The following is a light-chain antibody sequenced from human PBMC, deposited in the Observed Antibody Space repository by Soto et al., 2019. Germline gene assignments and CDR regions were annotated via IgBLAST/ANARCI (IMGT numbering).Light chain of an antibody. CDR1: QGISSW. Sequence: DIQMTQSPSSVSASVRDRVTITCRASQGISSWIAWYQQKPGKAPKLLIYAASSLQSGVPLRFSGSGSVTDFTLTISSLQPEDFATYYCQQANSFPPLTFGGGTKVDIK. J-gene: IGKJ4*01. CDR3: QQANSFPPLT. V-gene: IGKV1-12*01. CDR2: AAS.